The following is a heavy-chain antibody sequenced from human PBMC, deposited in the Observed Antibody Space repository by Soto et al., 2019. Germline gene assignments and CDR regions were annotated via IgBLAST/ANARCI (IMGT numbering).Heavy chain of an antibody. CDR1: GFSLSTSGVG. V-gene: IGHV2-5*02. D-gene: IGHD3-9*01. CDR3: AHTRQHGDYDILTGYRIAVDAFDI. Sequence: SGPTLVKPTQTLTLTCTFSGFSLSTSGVGVGWIRQPPGKALEWLALIYWDDDKRYSPSLKSRLTITKDTSKNQVVLTMTNMDPVDTATYYCAHTRQHGDYDILTGYRIAVDAFDIWGQGTMVTVSS. J-gene: IGHJ3*02. CDR2: IYWDDDK.